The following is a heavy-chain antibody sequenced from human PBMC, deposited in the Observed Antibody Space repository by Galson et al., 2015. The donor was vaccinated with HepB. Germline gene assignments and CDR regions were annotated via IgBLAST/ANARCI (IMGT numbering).Heavy chain of an antibody. CDR2: IHPSSGDT. J-gene: IGHJ4*02. CDR1: GYTFTDNY. CDR3: ARDLRRYGL. V-gene: IGHV1-2*02. D-gene: IGHD5-24*01. Sequence: SVKVSCKASGYTFTDNYIHWVRQAPGQGLEYLGNIHPSSGDTGYAQKFQGRVTLTRDTSISTAYMELSGLTSEDTAVYSCARDLRRYGLWGQGTLVTVSS.